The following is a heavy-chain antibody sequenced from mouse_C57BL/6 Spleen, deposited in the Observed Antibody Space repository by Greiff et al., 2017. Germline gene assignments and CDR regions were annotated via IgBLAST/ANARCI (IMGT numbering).Heavy chain of an antibody. CDR3: ARPNYGSSLPVGFDV. D-gene: IGHD1-1*01. Sequence: EVKLMESGGGLVKPGGSLKLSCAASGFTFSDYGMHWVRQAPEKGLEWVAYISSGSSTIYYADTVKGRFTISRDNAKNTLFLQMTSLRSEDTAMYYCARPNYGSSLPVGFDVWGTGTTVTVSS. J-gene: IGHJ1*03. CDR2: ISSGSSTI. CDR1: GFTFSDYG. V-gene: IGHV5-17*01.